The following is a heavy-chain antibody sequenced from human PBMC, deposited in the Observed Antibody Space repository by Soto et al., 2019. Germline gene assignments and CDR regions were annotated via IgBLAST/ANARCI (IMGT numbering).Heavy chain of an antibody. CDR1: GCTLSSYP. J-gene: IGHJ6*02. Sequence: SVNRACKTSGCTLSSYPISWVRQAPGQGLEWMGGIIPIFGTANYAQKFQGRVTITADESTSTAYMELSSLRSEDTAVYYCAYPCGGDCYSADYYYGMDVWGQGTTVTVS. D-gene: IGHD2-21*02. V-gene: IGHV1-69*13. CDR3: AYPCGGDCYSADYYYGMDV. CDR2: IIPIFGTA.